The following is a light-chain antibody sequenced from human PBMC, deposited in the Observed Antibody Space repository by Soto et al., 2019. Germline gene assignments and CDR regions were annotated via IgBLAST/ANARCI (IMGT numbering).Light chain of an antibody. V-gene: IGKV3-15*01. CDR2: GVS. CDR1: QRVSSN. CDR3: QQYNNWTPWT. J-gene: IGKJ1*01. Sequence: EIVMTQSPATLSVSPGERATLSCRASQRVSSNLAWYQQKPGQAPRLLIYGVSTRATGIPARFSGSGSGTEFTLTISSLQSEDFAAYYCQQYNNWTPWTFGQGTKVEIK.